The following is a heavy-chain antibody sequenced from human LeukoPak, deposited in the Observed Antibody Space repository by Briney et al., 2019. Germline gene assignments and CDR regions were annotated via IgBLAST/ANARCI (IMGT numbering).Heavy chain of an antibody. D-gene: IGHD3-16*01. J-gene: IGHJ4*02. CDR1: GGSISSYY. V-gene: IGHV4-59*01. CDR3: ARYLRQPGTFYLDH. Sequence: PSETLSLTCTVSGGSISSYYWSWIRQPPGKGLEWVGYIYYSGSTNYNPSLKSRVTISVDTSKNQFSLKPSSVTAADTAVYYCARYLRQPGTFYLDHWGQGTLVTVSS. CDR2: IYYSGST.